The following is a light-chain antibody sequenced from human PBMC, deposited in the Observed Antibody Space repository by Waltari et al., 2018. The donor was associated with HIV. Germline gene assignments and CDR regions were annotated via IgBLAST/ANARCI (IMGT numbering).Light chain of an antibody. CDR3: QQYGSSPPYT. CDR1: QSVSGSY. V-gene: IGKV3-20*01. Sequence: DIVLTQSPGTLSLSPGERATLSCRASQSVSGSYLAWYHRKPGQAPRLLIYGASSRATGIPDRFSGSGSGTDFTLTISRLEPEDFAVYYCQQYGSSPPYTFGQGTKLEIK. J-gene: IGKJ2*01. CDR2: GAS.